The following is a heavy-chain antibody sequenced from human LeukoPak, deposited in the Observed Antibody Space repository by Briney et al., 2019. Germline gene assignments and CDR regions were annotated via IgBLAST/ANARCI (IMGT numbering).Heavy chain of an antibody. V-gene: IGHV3-30*02. CDR3: AKDLKNLDYYDSSGGDY. CDR2: VRYDETTK. CDR1: GFTFSNYG. D-gene: IGHD3-22*01. Sequence: PGGSLRLSCAASGFTFSNYGMHWVRQAPGKGLEWVAFVRYDETTKFYADSVKGRFTISRDNSKNTLYLQMNSLRAEDTAVYYCAKDLKNLDYYDSSGGDYWGQGTLVTVSS. J-gene: IGHJ4*02.